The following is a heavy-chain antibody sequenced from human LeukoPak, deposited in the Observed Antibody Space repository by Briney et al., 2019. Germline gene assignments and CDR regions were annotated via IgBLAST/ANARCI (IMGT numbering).Heavy chain of an antibody. CDR1: GFTFSTHS. D-gene: IGHD3-9*01. CDR2: ISPSSEII. Sequence: TGGSLRLSCTAAGFTFSTHSMNWVRQAPGKGLEWVSHISPSSEIISYADSVKGRFTISRDNAKNSLYLQMNSLRAEDMAVYYCARDKDWAFDYWGQGTLVPVSS. CDR3: ARDKDWAFDY. J-gene: IGHJ4*02. V-gene: IGHV3-48*01.